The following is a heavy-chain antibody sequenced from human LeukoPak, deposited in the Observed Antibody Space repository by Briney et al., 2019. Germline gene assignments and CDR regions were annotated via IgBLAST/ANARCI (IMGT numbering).Heavy chain of an antibody. CDR3: ARVAYYYDSRGPLPSDY. J-gene: IGHJ4*02. D-gene: IGHD3-22*01. Sequence: ASVKVSCKASGYTFTSYYMHWVRQAPGQGLEWMGIINPSGGSTSYAQKFQGRVTMTRDTSISTAYMELSRLRSDDTAVYYCARVAYYYDSRGPLPSDYWGQGTLVTVSS. V-gene: IGHV1-46*01. CDR2: INPSGGST. CDR1: GYTFTSYY.